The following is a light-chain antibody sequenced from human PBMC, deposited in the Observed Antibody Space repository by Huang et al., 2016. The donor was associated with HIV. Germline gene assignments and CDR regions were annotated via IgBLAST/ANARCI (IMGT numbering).Light chain of an antibody. J-gene: IGKJ1*01. CDR2: GSS. Sequence: AIRMTQSPSSVPSSTGDTVTISCRASQDINNYLAWYQQKPGRAPKLLIYGSSTLQSGVPSRFNASGSGTDVTLTIGCLQSGDFAIYFCQQYSNYPLTFGQGTKVEIK. CDR1: QDINNY. V-gene: IGKV1-8*01. CDR3: QQYSNYPLT.